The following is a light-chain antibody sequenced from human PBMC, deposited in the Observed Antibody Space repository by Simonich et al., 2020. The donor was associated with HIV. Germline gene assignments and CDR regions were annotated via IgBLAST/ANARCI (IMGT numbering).Light chain of an antibody. CDR2: DVS. CDR3: SSYTSSSTWV. Sequence: QSALTQPASLSGSPGQSITISCSGTSSDIGGYNYFSLYQQPPGKAPRIMIYDVSNRPSGVFNRFSVSKCGNTASLTISGRQAEDESDYYCSSYTSSSTWVLGGGTKLTVL. V-gene: IGLV2-14*01. J-gene: IGLJ3*02. CDR1: SSDIGGYNY.